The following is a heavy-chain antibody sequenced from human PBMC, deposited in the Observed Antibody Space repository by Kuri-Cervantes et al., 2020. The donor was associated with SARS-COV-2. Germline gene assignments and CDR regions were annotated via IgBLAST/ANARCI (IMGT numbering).Heavy chain of an antibody. CDR1: GGTFSSYA. V-gene: IGHV1-69*04. Sequence: SVKVSCKASGGTFSSYAISWVRQAPGQGLEWMGRIIPIFGIANYAQKFQGRVTITADKSTNTAYMELSSLRSEDTAVYYCARQLETTMLYYFDYWGQGTLVTDSS. D-gene: IGHD3-10*02. CDR2: IIPIFGIA. J-gene: IGHJ4*02. CDR3: ARQLETTMLYYFDY.